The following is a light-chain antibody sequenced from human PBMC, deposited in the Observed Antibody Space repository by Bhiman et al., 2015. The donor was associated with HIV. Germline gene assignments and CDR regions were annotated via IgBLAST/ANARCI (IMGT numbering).Light chain of an antibody. Sequence: QSVLTQFPSLSAAPGQKVTISCSGSSSNIGNNYVSWYQQLPGTAPKLLIYENNKRPSGIPDRFSGSKSGTSATLGITGLQTGDEADYYCGTWDSTLSVEVFGGGTKLTVL. CDR2: ENN. CDR3: GTWDSTLSVEV. J-gene: IGLJ2*01. V-gene: IGLV1-51*02. CDR1: SSNIGNNY.